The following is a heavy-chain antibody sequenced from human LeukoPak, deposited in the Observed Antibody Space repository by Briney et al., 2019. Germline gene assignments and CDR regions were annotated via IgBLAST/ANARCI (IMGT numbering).Heavy chain of an antibody. V-gene: IGHV1-2*02. J-gene: IGHJ4*02. CDR3: ARDYGGILVAETFDY. CDR1: GYTFIGYY. D-gene: IGHD5-12*01. Sequence: GASVKVSCKASGYTFIGYYIHWVRQAPGQGLEWMGWINPNSGGTNYAQNFQGRVTMTRDTSISTAYMELSRLRSDDTAVYYCARDYGGILVAETFDYWGQGTLVTVSS. CDR2: INPNSGGT.